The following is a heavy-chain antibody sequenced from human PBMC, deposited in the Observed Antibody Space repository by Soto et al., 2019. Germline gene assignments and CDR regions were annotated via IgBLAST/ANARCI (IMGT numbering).Heavy chain of an antibody. Sequence: PGGSLRLSCAASGFTFNTYSMNWVRQAPGKGLEWVSYISGGSETIYYADSVKGRFTISRDNAKNSLFLQMNSLRADDTAVYYCARDRGRHDSSGYPFFDYWGQGALVTVSS. D-gene: IGHD3-22*01. V-gene: IGHV3-48*01. J-gene: IGHJ4*02. CDR2: ISGGSETI. CDR3: ARDRGRHDSSGYPFFDY. CDR1: GFTFNTYS.